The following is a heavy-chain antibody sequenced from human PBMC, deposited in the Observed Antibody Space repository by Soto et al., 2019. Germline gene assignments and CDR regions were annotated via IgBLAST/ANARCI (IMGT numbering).Heavy chain of an antibody. Sequence: QVQLVQSGAEVKSAGSSVKVSCKASGDTFNFYSINWVRQAPGLGLEWVGRVNPILSMSNYAQRFQGRVTRTADKSTGTAYMELRSLRSEDTAIYYCASNYGSGYRAFDFWGQGALVTVSS. CDR3: ASNYGSGYRAFDF. V-gene: IGHV1-69*02. D-gene: IGHD3-10*01. CDR1: GDTFNFYS. J-gene: IGHJ4*02. CDR2: VNPILSMS.